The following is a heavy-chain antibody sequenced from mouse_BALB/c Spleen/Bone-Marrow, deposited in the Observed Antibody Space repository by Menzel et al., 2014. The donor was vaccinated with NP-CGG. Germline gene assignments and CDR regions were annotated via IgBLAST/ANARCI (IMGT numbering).Heavy chain of an antibody. V-gene: IGHV1-4*01. CDR3: AYGNYGYAMDY. CDR2: INPSSGYT. CDR1: GYTLTSYT. J-gene: IGHJ4*01. D-gene: IGHD2-10*02. Sequence: QVQLQQSGAELARPGASVKMSCKASGYTLTSYTMHWVKQRPGQGLEWIGYINPSSGYTSYNQKFKDKATLTADKSSSTAYMQLSSLTSEDSAVYYCAYGNYGYAMDYWGQGTSVTVSS.